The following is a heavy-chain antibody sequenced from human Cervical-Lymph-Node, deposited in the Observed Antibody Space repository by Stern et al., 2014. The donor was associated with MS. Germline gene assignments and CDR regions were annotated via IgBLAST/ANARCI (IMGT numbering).Heavy chain of an antibody. Sequence: VQLVESGPEVKKPGASVKVSCKASGYTFTGYYLHWVRQAPGQGLEWMGWINPYSGATNYAQNSQGRVTMTRDPSISTGYMELSRLRSDDTGVYYCARGGAVVPAAMQNYWGQGTLVTVSS. CDR3: ARGGAVVPAAMQNY. CDR2: INPYSGAT. J-gene: IGHJ4*02. CDR1: GYTFTGYY. V-gene: IGHV1-2*02. D-gene: IGHD2-2*01.